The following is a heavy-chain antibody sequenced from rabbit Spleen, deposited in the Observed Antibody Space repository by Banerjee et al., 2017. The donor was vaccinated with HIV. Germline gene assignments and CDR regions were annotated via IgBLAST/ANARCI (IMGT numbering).Heavy chain of an antibody. J-gene: IGHJ6*01. CDR1: GFSFSNSDY. CDR2: IAGSSSDFT. Sequence: QSLEESGGDLVKPGASLTLTCTASGFSFSNSDYMCWVRQAPGKGLEWISCIAGSSSDFTYSATWAKGRFTCSKTSSTTVTLQVTSLTAADTATYFCARDSGTSFSSYGMDLWGPGTLVTVS. D-gene: IGHD8-1*01. CDR3: ARDSGTSFSSYGMDL. V-gene: IGHV1S40*01.